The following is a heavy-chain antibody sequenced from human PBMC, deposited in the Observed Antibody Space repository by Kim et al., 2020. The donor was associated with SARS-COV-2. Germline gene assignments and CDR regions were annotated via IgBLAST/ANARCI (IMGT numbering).Heavy chain of an antibody. V-gene: IGHV4-61*01. CDR2: IYYSGST. D-gene: IGHD3-10*01. CDR3: ARVVVLPYGSGSPIDY. J-gene: IGHJ4*01. CDR1: GGSVSSGSYY. Sequence: SETLSLTCTVSGGSVSSGSYYWSWIRQPPGKGLEWIGYIYYSGSTNYNPSLKSRVTISVDTSKNQFSLKLSSVTAADTAVYYCARVVVLPYGSGSPIDY.